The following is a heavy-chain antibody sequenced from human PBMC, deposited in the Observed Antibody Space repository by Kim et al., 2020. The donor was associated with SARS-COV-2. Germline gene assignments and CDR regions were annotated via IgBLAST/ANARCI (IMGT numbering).Heavy chain of an antibody. V-gene: IGHV3-23*01. Sequence: ADSVKGRLTISRDNSKNTLYLQMNSLRAEDTAVYYCAKDTAMVEGGVCDYWGQGTLVTVSS. J-gene: IGHJ4*02. D-gene: IGHD5-18*01. CDR3: AKDTAMVEGGVCDY.